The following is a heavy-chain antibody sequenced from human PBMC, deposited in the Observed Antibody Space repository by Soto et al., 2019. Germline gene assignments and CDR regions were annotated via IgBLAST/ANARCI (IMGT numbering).Heavy chain of an antibody. D-gene: IGHD6-13*01. J-gene: IGHJ4*02. V-gene: IGHV3-66*01. CDR2: IYSGGST. CDR3: ATIQSGSSSPIDY. Sequence: EVQLVESGGGLVQPGGSLRLSCAASEFTVSSNYMSWVRQAPGKGLEWVSVIYSGGSTYYADSVKGRFTISRDNSKNTVYLQMNSLRAADTAVYYFATIQSGSSSPIDYWGQGTLVTVSS. CDR1: EFTVSSNY.